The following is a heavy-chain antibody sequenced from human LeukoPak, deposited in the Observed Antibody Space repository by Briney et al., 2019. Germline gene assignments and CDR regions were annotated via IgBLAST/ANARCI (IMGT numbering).Heavy chain of an antibody. CDR3: ARERDYGSRFDP. V-gene: IGHV1-3*01. D-gene: IGHD3-10*01. J-gene: IGHJ5*02. Sequence: ASVKVSCKASGYTFTSYAMHWVRQAPGQRLEWMGWINAGNGNTKYSQKFQGRVTITRDTSASTAYMELSGLRSEDTAVYYCARERDYGSRFDPWGQGTLVTVSS. CDR1: GYTFTSYA. CDR2: INAGNGNT.